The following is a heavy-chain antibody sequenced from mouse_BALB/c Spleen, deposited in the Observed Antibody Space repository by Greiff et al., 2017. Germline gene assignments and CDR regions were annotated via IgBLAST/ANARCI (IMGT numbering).Heavy chain of an antibody. V-gene: IGHV3-2*02. J-gene: IGHJ3*01. Sequence: EVMLVESGPGLVKPSQSLSLTCTVTGYSITSDYAWNWIRQFPGNKLEWMGYISYSGSTSYNPSLKSRISITRDTSKNQFFLQLNSVTTEDTATYDCARGETARGPFAYWGQGTLVTVSA. CDR1: GYSITSDYA. CDR3: ARGETARGPFAY. D-gene: IGHD3-2*01. CDR2: ISYSGST.